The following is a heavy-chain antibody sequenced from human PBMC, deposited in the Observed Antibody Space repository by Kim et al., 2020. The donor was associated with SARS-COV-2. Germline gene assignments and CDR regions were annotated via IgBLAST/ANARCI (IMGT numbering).Heavy chain of an antibody. V-gene: IGHV3-74*01. J-gene: IGHJ5*02. CDR3: ARAQGYCRGGSCRDLNWFHP. CDR2: INLDGSNT. CDR1: GFTLSSYG. Sequence: GGSLRLSCAASGFTLSSYGMHWVRQAPGKGLVWVSHINLDGSNTYYADSVQGRFTISRDNAKNTLYLQMNSLRAEDTAVYYCARAQGYCRGGSCRDLNWFHPWGEGTLDTVSS. D-gene: IGHD2-15*01.